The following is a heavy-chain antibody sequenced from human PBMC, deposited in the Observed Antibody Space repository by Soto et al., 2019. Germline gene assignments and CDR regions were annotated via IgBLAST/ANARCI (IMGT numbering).Heavy chain of an antibody. Sequence: ASVKVSCKASGYTFTSYGISWVRQAPGQGLEWMGWISAYNGNTNYAQKLQGRVTMTTDKSTSTAYMELSSLRSDDTAVYYCARDRRVATTPVSLDGMDVWGQGTTVTVSS. V-gene: IGHV1-18*01. J-gene: IGHJ6*02. CDR1: GYTFTSYG. CDR3: ARDRRVATTPVSLDGMDV. D-gene: IGHD5-12*01. CDR2: ISAYNGNT.